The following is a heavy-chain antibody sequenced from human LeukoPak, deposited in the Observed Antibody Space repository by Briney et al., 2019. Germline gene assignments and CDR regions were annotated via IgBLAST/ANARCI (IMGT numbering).Heavy chain of an antibody. CDR3: ARERGIRDAFDF. CDR1: GYTFTSYA. D-gene: IGHD1-14*01. J-gene: IGHJ3*01. CDR2: ISVGNGDS. Sequence: ASVKVSCKASGYTFTSYAMNWVRQAPGQSLEWMGWISVGNGDSKCSQEFQGRVTLTRDTSATTAYLEVSSLRPGDMAVYYCARERGIRDAFDFWGQGTMVTVSS. V-gene: IGHV1-3*03.